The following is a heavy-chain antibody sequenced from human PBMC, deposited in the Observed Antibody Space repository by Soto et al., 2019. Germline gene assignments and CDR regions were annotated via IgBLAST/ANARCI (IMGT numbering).Heavy chain of an antibody. CDR2: IWYDGSNK. Sequence: QVQLVESGGGVVQPGRSLRLSCAASGFTFSSYGMHWVRQAPGKGLEWVAVIWYDGSNKYYADSVKGRFTISRDNSKNTLYLQMNSLRAEDTAVYYCVRDDPIAAPDYWGQGTLVTVSS. CDR1: GFTFSSYG. CDR3: VRDDPIAAPDY. D-gene: IGHD6-13*01. J-gene: IGHJ4*02. V-gene: IGHV3-33*01.